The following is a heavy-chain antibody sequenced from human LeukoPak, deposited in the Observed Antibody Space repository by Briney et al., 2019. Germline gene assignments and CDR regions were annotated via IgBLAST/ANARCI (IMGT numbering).Heavy chain of an antibody. CDR1: GFTFSSYT. V-gene: IGHV3-21*01. J-gene: IGHJ3*01. Sequence: NPGGSLRLSCAASGFTFSSYTMNWVRQAPGKGLEWVSSIISSSSYIYYADSMKGRFTISRDNAKNSLYLQMNSLRADDTAVYYCARETYCSGGSCYKGNAFDVWGQGTMVTVSS. D-gene: IGHD2-15*01. CDR3: ARETYCSGGSCYKGNAFDV. CDR2: IISSSSYI.